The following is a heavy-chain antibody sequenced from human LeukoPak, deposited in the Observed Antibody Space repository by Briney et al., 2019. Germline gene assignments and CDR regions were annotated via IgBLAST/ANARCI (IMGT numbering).Heavy chain of an antibody. CDR1: GFTFSSYG. CDR2: ISYDGSNK. V-gene: IGHV3-30*18. Sequence: PGGSLRLSCAASGFTFSSYGMHWVRQAPGKGLEWVAVISYDGSNKYYADSVKGRFTISRDNSKNTLYLQMNSLRAEDTAVYYCAKDLQRHYALDYWGQGTLVTVSS. J-gene: IGHJ4*02. CDR3: AKDLQRHYALDY. D-gene: IGHD6-25*01.